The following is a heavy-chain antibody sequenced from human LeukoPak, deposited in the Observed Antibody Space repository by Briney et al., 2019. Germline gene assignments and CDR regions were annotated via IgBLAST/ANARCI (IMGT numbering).Heavy chain of an antibody. D-gene: IGHD3-10*01. CDR3: AKKGGVLLWFGELPYYFDY. CDR1: GFTFSSYA. V-gene: IGHV3-23*01. Sequence: GSLRLSCAASGFTFSSYAMSWVRQAPGKGLEWVSAISGSGGSTYYADSVKGRFIISRDNSKNTLYLQMNSLRAEDTAVYYCAKKGGVLLWFGELPYYFDYWGQGTLVTVSS. J-gene: IGHJ4*02. CDR2: ISGSGGST.